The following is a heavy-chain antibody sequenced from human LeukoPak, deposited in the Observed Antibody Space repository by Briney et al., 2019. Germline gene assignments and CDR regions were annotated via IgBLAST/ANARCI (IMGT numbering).Heavy chain of an antibody. CDR2: INHSGST. CDR3: ARGTRRPIAVAGSDYFQH. CDR1: GGSFSGYY. D-gene: IGHD6-19*01. Sequence: PSETLSLTCAVYGGSFSGYYWSWIRQPPGKGLEWIGEINHSGSTNYNPSLKSRVTISVDTSKNQFSLKLSPVTAADTAVYYCARGTRRPIAVAGSDYFQHWGQGTLVTVSS. V-gene: IGHV4-34*01. J-gene: IGHJ1*01.